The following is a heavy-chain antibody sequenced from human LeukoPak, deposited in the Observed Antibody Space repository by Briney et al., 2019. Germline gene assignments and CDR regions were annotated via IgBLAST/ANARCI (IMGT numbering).Heavy chain of an antibody. J-gene: IGHJ4*02. CDR2: IYYSGST. D-gene: IGHD2-2*01. CDR1: GGSISSGDYY. CDR3: ARSFVVPATIFDY. V-gene: IGHV4-30-4*08. Sequence: SETLSLTCTVSGGSISSGDYYWSWIRQPPGKGLEWIGYIYYSGSTYYNPSLKSRVTISVDTSKNQFSLKLSSVTAADTAVYYCARSFVVPATIFDYWGQGTLVTVSS.